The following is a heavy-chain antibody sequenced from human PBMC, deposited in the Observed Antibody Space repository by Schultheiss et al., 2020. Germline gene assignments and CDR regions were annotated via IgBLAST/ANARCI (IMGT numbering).Heavy chain of an antibody. V-gene: IGHV4-34*01. CDR2: INHSGST. J-gene: IGHJ4*02. Sequence: SETLSLTCAVYGGSFSGYYWSWIRQPPGKGLEWIGEINHSGSTNYNPSLKSRVTISVDTSKNQFSLRLSFVTAADTAVYYCARMASDYSSATFDYWGQGTLVTVSS. CDR3: ARMASDYSSATFDY. CDR1: GGSFSGYY. D-gene: IGHD4-11*01.